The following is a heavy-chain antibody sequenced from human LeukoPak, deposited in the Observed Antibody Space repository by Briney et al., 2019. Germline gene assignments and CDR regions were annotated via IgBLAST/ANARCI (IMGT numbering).Heavy chain of an antibody. Sequence: SETLSLTCTVSGGSFSSFYWNWIRQPPGKGLEWIGYIYYSGSTNYNPSLKSRVTISVGTSKNQFSLKLSSVTAADTAVYYCARDRDGSNAFDIWGQGTVVTVSS. CDR3: ARDRDGSNAFDI. D-gene: IGHD5-24*01. J-gene: IGHJ3*02. CDR2: IYYSGST. V-gene: IGHV4-59*01. CDR1: GGSFSSFY.